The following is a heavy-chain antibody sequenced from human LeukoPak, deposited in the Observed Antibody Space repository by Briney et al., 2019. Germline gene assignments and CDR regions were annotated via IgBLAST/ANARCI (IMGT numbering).Heavy chain of an antibody. V-gene: IGHV4-4*07. CDR2: IYTSGST. Sequence: SETLSLTCTVSGGSISSYYWSWLRQPAGKGLEWIGRIYTSGSTNYNPSLKSRVTMSVDTSKNQFSLKLSSVTAADTAAYYCARDRTYYYGSRTAHDWYFDLWGRGTLVTVSS. CDR1: GGSISSYY. CDR3: ARDRTYYYGSRTAHDWYFDL. J-gene: IGHJ2*01. D-gene: IGHD3-10*01.